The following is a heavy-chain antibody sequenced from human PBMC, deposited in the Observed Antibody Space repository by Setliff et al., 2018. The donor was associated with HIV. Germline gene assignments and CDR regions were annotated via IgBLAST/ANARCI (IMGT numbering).Heavy chain of an antibody. Sequence: GASVKVSCKASGGTFRSYGISWVRRAPGQGLEWMGGIIPIFGTAKYAQKFQGRLTITADESTSTAYMELSSLRSEDTAVYYCARLREMATINYYYNYMDVWGKGTMVTVSS. V-gene: IGHV1-69*13. CDR1: GGTFRSYG. CDR3: ARLREMATINYYYNYMDV. D-gene: IGHD5-12*01. J-gene: IGHJ6*03. CDR2: IIPIFGTA.